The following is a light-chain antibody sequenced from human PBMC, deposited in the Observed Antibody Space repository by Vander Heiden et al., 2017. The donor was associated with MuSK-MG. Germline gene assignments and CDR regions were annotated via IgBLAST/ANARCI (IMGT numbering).Light chain of an antibody. CDR2: EVS. Sequence: QSALTQPASVSGSPGQSITISCTGTSSDVGGYNHVSWYQQHPGKAPNRRIYEVSNRPSGVSNRFSGSKSGNTASLTISGLQAEDEADYYCSSYTSSSTLVVFGGGTKLTVL. CDR1: SSDVGGYNH. V-gene: IGLV2-14*01. CDR3: SSYTSSSTLVV. J-gene: IGLJ2*01.